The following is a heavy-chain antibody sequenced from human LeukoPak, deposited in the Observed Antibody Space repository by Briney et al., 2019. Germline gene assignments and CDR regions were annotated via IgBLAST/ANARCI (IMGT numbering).Heavy chain of an antibody. CDR2: INTNTGNP. CDR1: GYTFTSYA. Sequence: ASVKVSCKASGYTFTSYAMNWVRQAPGQGLEWMGWINTNTGNPTYAQGFTGRFAFSLDTSVSTAYLQISSLKAEDTAVYYCARDELDYYYYMDVWGKGTTVTVSS. D-gene: IGHD1-26*01. CDR3: ARDELDYYYYMDV. J-gene: IGHJ6*03. V-gene: IGHV7-4-1*02.